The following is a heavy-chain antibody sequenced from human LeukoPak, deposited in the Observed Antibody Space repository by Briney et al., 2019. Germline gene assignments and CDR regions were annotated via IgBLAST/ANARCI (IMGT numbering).Heavy chain of an antibody. CDR1: GYTFTSYY. V-gene: IGHV1-46*01. J-gene: IGHJ4*02. D-gene: IGHD6-6*01. CDR2: INPSGGST. CDR3: ARDLSFFSSSNYFDY. Sequence: GASVKVSCKASGYTFTSYYMHWVRQAPGQGLEWMGIINPSGGSTSYAQKFQGRVTMTRDTSTSTVYMELSSLRSEDTAVYYCARDLSFFSSSNYFDYWGQGTLVTVSS.